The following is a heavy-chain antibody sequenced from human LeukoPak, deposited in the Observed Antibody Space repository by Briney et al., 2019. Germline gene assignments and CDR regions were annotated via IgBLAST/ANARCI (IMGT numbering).Heavy chain of an antibody. CDR2: ISSSGSTI. Sequence: GGSLRLSCAASGFTFSDYYMSWIRQAPGKGLEWVSYISSSGSTIYYADPVKGRFTISRDNAKNSLYLQMNSLRAEDTAVYYCARERYVWESYRSHFDYWGQGTLVTVSS. D-gene: IGHD3-16*02. CDR1: GFTFSDYY. J-gene: IGHJ4*02. V-gene: IGHV3-11*01. CDR3: ARERYVWESYRSHFDY.